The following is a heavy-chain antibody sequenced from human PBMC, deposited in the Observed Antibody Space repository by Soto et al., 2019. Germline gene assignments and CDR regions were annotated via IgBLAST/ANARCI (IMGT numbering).Heavy chain of an antibody. Sequence: QVQLVQSGAEVKKPGSSVKVSCKASGGSFGKSAINWVRQTPGQGLEWLGGFIPVYRTLNYAQKLQGRVTITADESTGTAYMPLSSLASDDTAVYYCATGVIWIGYFTVDSWGQGTRVTVSS. V-gene: IGHV1-69*01. CDR1: GGSFGKSA. J-gene: IGHJ4*02. CDR2: FIPVYRTL. D-gene: IGHD3-3*01. CDR3: ATGVIWIGYFTVDS.